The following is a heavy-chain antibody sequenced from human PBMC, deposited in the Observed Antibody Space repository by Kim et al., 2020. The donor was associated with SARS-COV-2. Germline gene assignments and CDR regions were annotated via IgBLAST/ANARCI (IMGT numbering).Heavy chain of an antibody. Sequence: SETLSLTCTVSGGSISSSSYYWGWIRQPPGKGLEWIGSIYYSGSTYYNPSLKSRVTISVDTSKNQFSLKLSSVTAADTAVYYCARRVTMIVVVNNWYFDLWGRGTLVTVSS. CDR1: GGSISSSSYY. CDR2: IYYSGST. D-gene: IGHD3-22*01. V-gene: IGHV4-39*01. CDR3: ARRVTMIVVVNNWYFDL. J-gene: IGHJ2*01.